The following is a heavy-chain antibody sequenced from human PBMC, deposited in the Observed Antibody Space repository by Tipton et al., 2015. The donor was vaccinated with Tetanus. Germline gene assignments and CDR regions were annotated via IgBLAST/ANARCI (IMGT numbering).Heavy chain of an antibody. CDR3: ARANNEFPKKGPFDY. CDR1: GGSFTSGDFY. Sequence: GLVKPSQTLSLTCAVSGGSFTSGDFYWTWIRQSPGKGLEWIGSIYSSGRAHYSPSLKSRVTISQDTSKNQFSLKLTSVTAADTAVYYCARANNEFPKKGPFDYWGQGALVLVSS. V-gene: IGHV4-30-4*01. J-gene: IGHJ4*02. D-gene: IGHD1-1*01. CDR2: IYSSGRA.